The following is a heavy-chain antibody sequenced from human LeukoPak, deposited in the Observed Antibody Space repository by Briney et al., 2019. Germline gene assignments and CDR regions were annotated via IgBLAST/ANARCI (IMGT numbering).Heavy chain of an antibody. CDR2: ISWNSGSI. V-gene: IGHV3-9*01. J-gene: IGHJ4*02. CDR1: GFTFDDFV. CDR3: ARNGDYYRLDY. Sequence: SGESLTLFCAASGFTFDDFVMQGLRPAPEKGLEWVSGISWNSGSIGYADSVKGRFTISRDNAKNSLYLQMNNLRVEDTAVFYCARNGDYYRLDYWGQGTLVTVSS. D-gene: IGHD3-22*01.